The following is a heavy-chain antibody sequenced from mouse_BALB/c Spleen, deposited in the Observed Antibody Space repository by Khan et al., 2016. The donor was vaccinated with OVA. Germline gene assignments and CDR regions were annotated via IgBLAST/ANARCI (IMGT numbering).Heavy chain of an antibody. J-gene: IGHJ2*01. CDR1: GYTFTNYV. V-gene: IGHV9-3-1*01. CDR3: TRVHGGY. Sequence: QIQLVQSGPELKKPGETVKISCKASGYTFTNYVMNWVKQSPGKGLKWMGWINTYTGETTYADDFKGRFAFSLETSASTAYLQINSVKNEDTATYFCTRVHGGYWGQGTTLTVSS. CDR2: INTYTGET.